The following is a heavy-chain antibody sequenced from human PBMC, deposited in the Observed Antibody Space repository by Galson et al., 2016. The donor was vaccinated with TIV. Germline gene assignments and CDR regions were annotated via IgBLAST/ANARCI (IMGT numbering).Heavy chain of an antibody. D-gene: IGHD3-3*01. CDR2: ISNGGSTT. CDR1: GFTFTEYY. J-gene: IGHJ6*02. V-gene: IGHV3-11*01. Sequence: SLRLSCAVSGFTFTEYYMNWIRRTPGKGLEWVSYISNGGSTTYYADFVKGRFTVSRDNAKSPLYLQMNSLRAEDTGVYYCSRAVTMRVADYYYGMDVWGQGTTVTVAS. CDR3: SRAVTMRVADYYYGMDV.